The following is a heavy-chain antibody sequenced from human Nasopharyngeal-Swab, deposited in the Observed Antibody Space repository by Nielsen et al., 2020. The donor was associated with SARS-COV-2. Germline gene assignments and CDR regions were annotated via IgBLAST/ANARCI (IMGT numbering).Heavy chain of an antibody. V-gene: IGHV4-59*13. J-gene: IGHJ4*02. CDR1: GGSTSSYY. CDR2: IYYSGST. CDR3: ARGFDY. Sequence: SETLSLTCTVSGGSTSSYYWSWIRQPPGKGLEWIGYIYYSGSTNYNPSLKSRVTISVDTSKNQFSLKLTSVTAADTAVYYCARGFDYGGQGTLVTVSS.